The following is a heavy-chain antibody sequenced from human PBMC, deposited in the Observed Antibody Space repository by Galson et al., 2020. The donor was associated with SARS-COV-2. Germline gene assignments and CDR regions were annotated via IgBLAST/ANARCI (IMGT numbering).Heavy chain of an antibody. V-gene: IGHV3-9*01. D-gene: IGHD2-2*01. CDR1: GFNFDDYA. CDR3: AKGGPAARSDYYYYGMDV. Sequence: SLKISCAASGFNFDDYAMHWVRQAPGKGLEWVSGISWNSGTIGYADSVRGRFTISRDNAKNSLYLQMNSLRPEDTALYYCAKGGPAARSDYYYYGMDVWGQGTTVSVSS. CDR2: ISWNSGTI. J-gene: IGHJ6*02.